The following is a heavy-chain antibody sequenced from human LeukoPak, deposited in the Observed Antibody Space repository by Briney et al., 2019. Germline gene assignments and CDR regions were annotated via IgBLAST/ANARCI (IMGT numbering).Heavy chain of an antibody. Sequence: SVTLSLTCTVSGGSINNYYWTWIRQPARKGPEWIGRIYTSGSSNYNPSLRSRVTMSIDTSNNQCSLDLSSVTAADTAVYYCARGIAAGGGYFDHWGQGTLVIVSS. CDR3: ARGIAAGGGYFDH. D-gene: IGHD6-13*01. CDR1: GGSINNYY. J-gene: IGHJ4*02. CDR2: IYTSGSS. V-gene: IGHV4-4*07.